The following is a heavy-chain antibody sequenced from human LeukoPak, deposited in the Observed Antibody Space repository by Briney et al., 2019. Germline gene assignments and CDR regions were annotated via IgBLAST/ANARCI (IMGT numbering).Heavy chain of an antibody. Sequence: PGGSLRLSCAASGFTFSRFAMHWVRQAPGKGLEWVAFIRYDGNDKQYADSVKGRFTISRDNSKNTLYLQMNSLRTEDTAVYYCAKDERVILTNMDVWGKGTTVTISS. CDR1: GFTFSRFA. J-gene: IGHJ6*03. D-gene: IGHD2-21*01. CDR3: AKDERVILTNMDV. CDR2: IRYDGNDK. V-gene: IGHV3-30*02.